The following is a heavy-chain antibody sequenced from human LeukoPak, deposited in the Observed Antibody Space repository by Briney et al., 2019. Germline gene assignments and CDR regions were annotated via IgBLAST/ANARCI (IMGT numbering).Heavy chain of an antibody. V-gene: IGHV4-34*01. J-gene: IGHJ3*02. Sequence: SEALSLTCTVSGGSISTFYWSWIRQPPGKGLEWIGEINHSGSTNYNPSLKSRVPISVDTSKNQFSLKLSSVTAAEPAVYYCARPGALAFDIWGQGTMVTVSS. D-gene: IGHD3-10*01. CDR3: ARPGALAFDI. CDR2: INHSGST. CDR1: GGSISTFY.